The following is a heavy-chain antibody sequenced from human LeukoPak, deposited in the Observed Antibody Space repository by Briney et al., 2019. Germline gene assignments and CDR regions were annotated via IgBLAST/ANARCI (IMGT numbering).Heavy chain of an antibody. J-gene: IGHJ4*02. CDR2: ISDSAGGT. D-gene: IGHD3-22*01. Sequence: GGSLRLSCAVSGITLSNYGMSWVRQAPGKGLEWVAGISDSAGGTDYADSVRGRFIISRDNPKNTLYLQMNSLRAEDTAVYFCAKRGVVIRVILVGFHKAAYYFDSWGQGALVTVSS. CDR3: AKRGVVIRVILVGFHKAAYYFDS. V-gene: IGHV3-23*01. CDR1: GITLSNYG.